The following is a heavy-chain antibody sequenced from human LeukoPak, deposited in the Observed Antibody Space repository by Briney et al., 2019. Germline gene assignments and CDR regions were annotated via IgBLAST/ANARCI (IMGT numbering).Heavy chain of an antibody. CDR3: ARGTWSSSIDY. V-gene: IGHV4-30-4*01. CDR2: IYYSGST. CDR1: GGSISSGDYY. D-gene: IGHD6-6*01. Sequence: SQTLSLTCTVSGGSISSGDYYWSWIRQPPGKGLEYIGYIYYSGSTYYNPSLKSRITISVDTSKNQFSLKLSSVTAADTAVYYCARGTWSSSIDYWGQGTLVTVSS. J-gene: IGHJ4*02.